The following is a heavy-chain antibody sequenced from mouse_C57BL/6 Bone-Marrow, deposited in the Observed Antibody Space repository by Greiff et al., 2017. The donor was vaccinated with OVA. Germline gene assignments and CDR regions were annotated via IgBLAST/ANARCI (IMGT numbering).Heavy chain of an antibody. CDR1: GFTFSDYY. Sequence: LQESGGGLVQPGGSLKLSCAASGFTFSDYYMYWVRQTPEKRLEWVAYISNGGGSTYYPDTVKGRFTISRDNAKNTLYLQMSRLKSEDTAMYYCARGYGNYFFYDMDYWGQGTSVTVSS. V-gene: IGHV5-12*01. CDR3: ARGYGNYFFYDMDY. D-gene: IGHD2-10*02. CDR2: ISNGGGST. J-gene: IGHJ4*01.